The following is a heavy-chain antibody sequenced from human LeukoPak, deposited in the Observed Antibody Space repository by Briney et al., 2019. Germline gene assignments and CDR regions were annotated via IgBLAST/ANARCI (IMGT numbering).Heavy chain of an antibody. CDR1: GFTFSNYA. CDR3: ARYSGSYYYPPAWDL. CDR2: TSTSGGSA. J-gene: IGHJ4*02. D-gene: IGHD1-26*01. V-gene: IGHV3-23*01. Sequence: GGSLRLSCAGSGFTFSNYAMSWVRQAPGKGLGWVSATSTSGGSAYYADSVKGRFTISRDNSKNTLYLQMDSLRADDTAVYYCARYSGSYYYPPAWDLWGQGTLVTVSS.